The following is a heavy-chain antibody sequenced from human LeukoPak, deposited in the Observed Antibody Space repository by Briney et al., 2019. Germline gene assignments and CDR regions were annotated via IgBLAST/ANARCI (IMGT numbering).Heavy chain of an antibody. J-gene: IGHJ4*02. Sequence: SETLSLTCAVYGGSFSGYYWSWIRRPPGKGLEWIGEINHSGSTNYNPSLKSRVTISVDTSKNQFSLKLSSVTAADTAVYYCAREKRDMATILGGYYFDYWGQGALVTVSS. CDR2: INHSGST. V-gene: IGHV4-34*01. D-gene: IGHD5-24*01. CDR3: AREKRDMATILGGYYFDY. CDR1: GGSFSGYY.